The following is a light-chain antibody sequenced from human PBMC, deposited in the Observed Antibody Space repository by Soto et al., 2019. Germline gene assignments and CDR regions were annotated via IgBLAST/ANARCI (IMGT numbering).Light chain of an antibody. J-gene: IGKJ2*02. CDR2: WAS. Sequence: DIVMTQSPDSLAVSLGERATINCKSSQSVLYSFNNKSYLTWYQQKPGQPPKLLLYWASTRESGVPDRFSGSGSGTDFTLSSSSLQAEEGAVYYCQQYYDTPCTFGQGTKLEIK. CDR1: QSVLYSFNNKSY. V-gene: IGKV4-1*01. CDR3: QQYYDTPCT.